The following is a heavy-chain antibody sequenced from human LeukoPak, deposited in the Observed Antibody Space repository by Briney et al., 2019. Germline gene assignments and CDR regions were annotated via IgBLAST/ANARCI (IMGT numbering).Heavy chain of an antibody. Sequence: QPGRSLRLSCAASGFTFRSYAMHWVRQAPGKGLEWVAVISYDGSNKYYADSVKGRFTISRDNSKNTLYLQMNSLRAEDTAVYYCARDPEWPGGGSYSDYWGQGTLVTVSS. CDR2: ISYDGSNK. V-gene: IGHV3-30-3*01. D-gene: IGHD1-26*01. CDR3: ARDPEWPGGGSYSDY. CDR1: GFTFRSYA. J-gene: IGHJ4*02.